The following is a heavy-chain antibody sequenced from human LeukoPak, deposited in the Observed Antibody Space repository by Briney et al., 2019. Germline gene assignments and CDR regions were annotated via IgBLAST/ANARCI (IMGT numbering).Heavy chain of an antibody. Sequence: SETLSLTCTVSGGSIRSGGYYWSWIRQHPGKGLEWIGYIYYSGSTYYNPSLKSRLTISVDTSKNQFSLKLSSVTAADTAVYYCARAPFLGSGFPPYFDYWGQGTLVTVSS. V-gene: IGHV4-31*03. D-gene: IGHD3-16*01. CDR2: IYYSGST. CDR3: ARAPFLGSGFPPYFDY. CDR1: GGSIRSGGYY. J-gene: IGHJ4*02.